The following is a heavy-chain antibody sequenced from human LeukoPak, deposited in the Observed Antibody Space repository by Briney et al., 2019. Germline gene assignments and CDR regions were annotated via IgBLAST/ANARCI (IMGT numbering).Heavy chain of an antibody. J-gene: IGHJ2*01. CDR1: GFTFSSYA. D-gene: IGHD1-1*01. CDR3: AKLICTYWYFDL. CDR2: ISGSGTST. Sequence: GGSLRLSCAASGFTFSSYAMNWVRQAPGKGLEWFSGISGSGTSTYYADSVKGRFTISRDNSKNTLYLQMNSLRAEDTAVYYCAKLICTYWYFDLWGRGSLVTVSS. V-gene: IGHV3-23*01.